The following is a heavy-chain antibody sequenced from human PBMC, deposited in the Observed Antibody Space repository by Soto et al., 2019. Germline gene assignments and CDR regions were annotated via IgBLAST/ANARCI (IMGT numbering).Heavy chain of an antibody. V-gene: IGHV4-38-2*01. J-gene: IGHJ6*02. D-gene: IGHD2-2*02. CDR2: IYHSGST. CDR1: GYSISSGYY. CDR3: ARVGYCSSTSCYTPGYGMDV. Sequence: SETLSLTCAVSGYSISSGYYWGWIRQPPGKGLEWIGSIYHSGSTYYNPSLKSRVTISVDTSKNQFSLKLSPVTAADTAVYYCARVGYCSSTSCYTPGYGMDVWGQGTTVTVSS.